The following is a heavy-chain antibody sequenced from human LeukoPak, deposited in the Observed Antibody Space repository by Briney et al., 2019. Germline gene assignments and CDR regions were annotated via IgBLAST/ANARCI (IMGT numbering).Heavy chain of an antibody. J-gene: IGHJ4*02. V-gene: IGHV4-31*03. D-gene: IGHD1-1*01. Sequence: SETLSLTCTVSGASISSGGYFWGWIRQHPWKGLEWMGYFFYSGSTYYNPSLKSRVTISVDTSKNQISLKLGSVTAADTAVYYCARAPGSAYNAYYFDNWGQGTLVTVSS. CDR1: GASISSGGYF. CDR3: ARAPGSAYNAYYFDN. CDR2: FFYSGST.